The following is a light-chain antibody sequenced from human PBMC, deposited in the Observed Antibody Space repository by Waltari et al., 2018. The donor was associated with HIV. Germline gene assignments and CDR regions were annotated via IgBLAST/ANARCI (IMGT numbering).Light chain of an antibody. CDR2: DVD. CDR3: ASFTGDNTLL. Sequence: SALTQPASVSGPPGQSIPTARTGDYSDFGLVHSVSWYQQHPDQLPRLIVYDVDSWAAGISARFSGSKSGHTASLIISGLRAEDEAHYYCASFTGDNTLLFGGGTKVTVL. V-gene: IGLV2-14*03. J-gene: IGLJ3*02. CDR1: YSDFGLVHS.